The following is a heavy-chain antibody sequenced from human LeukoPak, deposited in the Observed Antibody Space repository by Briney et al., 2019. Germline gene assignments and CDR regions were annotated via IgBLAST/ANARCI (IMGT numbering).Heavy chain of an antibody. Sequence: SVKVSCKASGGTFSSYAISWVRQAPGQGLEWMGGIIAIFGTANYAQKFQGRVTITTDESTSTAYMELSSLRSEDTAVYYCPRDVSYGDYDVPVFDYWGQGTLVTVSS. CDR3: PRDVSYGDYDVPVFDY. J-gene: IGHJ4*02. D-gene: IGHD4-17*01. V-gene: IGHV1-69*05. CDR1: GGTFSSYA. CDR2: IIAIFGTA.